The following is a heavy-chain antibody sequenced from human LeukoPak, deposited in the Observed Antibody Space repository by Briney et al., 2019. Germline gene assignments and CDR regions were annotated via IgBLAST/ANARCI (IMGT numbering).Heavy chain of an antibody. V-gene: IGHV1-18*04. CDR3: ARDDEGFDP. Sequence: DSVKVSCKASGYNFSSYGIIWARQTPGQGLEWMGRTSVYNGNTKYALKLQGRVTMTTDTSTSTAYMELRSLRSDDTAVYYCARDDEGFDPWGQGTLVTVSS. J-gene: IGHJ5*02. CDR2: TSVYNGNT. CDR1: GYNFSSYG.